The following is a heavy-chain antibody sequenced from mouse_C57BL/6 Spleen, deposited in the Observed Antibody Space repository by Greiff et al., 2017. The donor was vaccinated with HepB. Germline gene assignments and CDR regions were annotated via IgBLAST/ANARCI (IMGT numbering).Heavy chain of an antibody. J-gene: IGHJ4*01. Sequence: QVQLKESGAELARPGASVKMSCKASGYTFTSYTIHWVKQRPGQGLEWIGYINPSSGYTKYNQKFKDKATLTADKSSSTAYMQLSSLTSEDSAVYYCARGSTGAMDYWGQGTSVTVSS. CDR3: ARGSTGAMDY. CDR1: GYTFTSYT. V-gene: IGHV1-4*01. CDR2: INPSSGYT. D-gene: IGHD1-1*01.